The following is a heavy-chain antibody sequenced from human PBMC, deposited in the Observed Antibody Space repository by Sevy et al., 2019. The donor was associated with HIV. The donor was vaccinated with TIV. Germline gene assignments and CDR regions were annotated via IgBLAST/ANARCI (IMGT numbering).Heavy chain of an antibody. CDR1: GFTFSSYA. CDR2: ISYDGSKK. Sequence: GGSLRLSCAASGFTFSSYAMHWVRQAPGKGLEWVAVISYDGSKKYYADSVKGRFTISGDNSKNTLYLQMNSLRAEDTAVYYCARDHGFVVVPAAMPDLRGYWGQGTLVTVSS. J-gene: IGHJ4*02. CDR3: ARDHGFVVVPAAMPDLRGY. V-gene: IGHV3-30-3*01. D-gene: IGHD2-2*01.